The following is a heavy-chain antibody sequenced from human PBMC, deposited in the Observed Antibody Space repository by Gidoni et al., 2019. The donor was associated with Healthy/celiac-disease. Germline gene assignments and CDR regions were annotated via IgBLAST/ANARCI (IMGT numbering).Heavy chain of an antibody. Sequence: VHLQESGPGLVTPSGTLCLPCTASVGSVSSGSYYWTWIRQPPGKGLEWIGYINYSGSTTSNPSLMSRVTITVDTSKNKFSLKLSSVTAADTAVYYCGGVSKGGTSASPHDYWGQGTLVTVSS. D-gene: IGHD1-1*01. V-gene: IGHV4-61*01. J-gene: IGHJ4*02. CDR1: VGSVSSGSYY. CDR3: GGVSKGGTSASPHDY. CDR2: INYSGST.